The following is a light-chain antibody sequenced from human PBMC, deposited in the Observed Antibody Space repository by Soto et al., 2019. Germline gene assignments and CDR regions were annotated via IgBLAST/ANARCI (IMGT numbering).Light chain of an antibody. Sequence: EIVLTQSPGTLSLSPGERANLSCRASQTVTKSYLAWYQHKLGQAPRLLIYGASNRATAIPDRFGGSGSGTDFTLTISRLEPEDFAVYYCQQYANSPFTFGPGTKVDIK. CDR3: QQYANSPFT. CDR1: QTVTKSY. V-gene: IGKV3-20*01. CDR2: GAS. J-gene: IGKJ3*01.